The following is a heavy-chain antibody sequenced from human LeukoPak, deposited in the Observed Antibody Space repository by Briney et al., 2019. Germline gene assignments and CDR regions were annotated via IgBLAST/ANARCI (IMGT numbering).Heavy chain of an antibody. CDR1: GGTFSSYA. V-gene: IGHV1-46*01. D-gene: IGHD2-8*01. Sequence: ASVKVSCKASGGTFSSYAISWVRQAPGQGLEWMGIINPSGGSTSYAQKFQGRVTMTRDTSTSTVYMELSSLRSEDTAVYYCARDLGYCTNGVCYTFDYWGQXTLVTVSS. CDR2: INPSGGST. J-gene: IGHJ4*02. CDR3: ARDLGYCTNGVCYTFDY.